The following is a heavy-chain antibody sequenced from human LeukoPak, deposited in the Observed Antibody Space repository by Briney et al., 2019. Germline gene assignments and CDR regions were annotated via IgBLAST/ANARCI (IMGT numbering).Heavy chain of an antibody. J-gene: IGHJ2*01. CDR2: IVGGAGRT. Sequence: GGSLRLSCAASGFTFSNYAMSWVRQAPGKGLEWVSAIVGGAGRTYYADSVKGRFTISRDNSKNTLYLQMNSLRAEDTAVYYCARDTIGYFDLWGRGTLVTVS. CDR3: ARDTIGYFDL. CDR1: GFTFSNYA. D-gene: IGHD2-15*01. V-gene: IGHV3-23*01.